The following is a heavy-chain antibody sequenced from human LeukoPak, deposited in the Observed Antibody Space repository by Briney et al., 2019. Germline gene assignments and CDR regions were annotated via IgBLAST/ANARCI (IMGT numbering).Heavy chain of an antibody. Sequence: ASVKVSCKASGYTFTSYAIHWVRQAPGQRPEWMGWINAANGNTKYSQKFQGRVTVTRDTSASTAYMELSSLRSEDTAVYYCARYYGIYFDYWGQGTLVTVSS. CDR3: ARYYGIYFDY. V-gene: IGHV1-3*01. D-gene: IGHD4-17*01. CDR1: GYTFTSYA. J-gene: IGHJ4*02. CDR2: INAANGNT.